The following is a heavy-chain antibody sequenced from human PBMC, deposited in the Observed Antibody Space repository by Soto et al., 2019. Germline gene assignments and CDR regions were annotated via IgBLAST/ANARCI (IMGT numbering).Heavy chain of an antibody. CDR2: ISSSGGDT. Sequence: GGSLRLSCAASGFTFSSYPMSWVRQAPGKGLEWVSAISSSGGDTYYTEAVEGRFTISRDNSKNTLYLQMTSPRAEDTAIYYCAKKRSVNKAPFDYWGQGTLVTVSS. CDR3: AKKRSVNKAPFDY. J-gene: IGHJ4*02. D-gene: IGHD1-1*01. V-gene: IGHV3-23*01. CDR1: GFTFSSYP.